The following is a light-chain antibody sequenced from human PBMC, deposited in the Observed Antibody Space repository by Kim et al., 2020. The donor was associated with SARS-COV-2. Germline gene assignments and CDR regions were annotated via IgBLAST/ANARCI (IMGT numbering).Light chain of an antibody. Sequence: ASVGDRVPITCRASQGISTYLAWFQQKPGEGPQSLIYGASSLQSGVPSRFSGSGSGTDFTLTISSLQPEDLATYYCQQYDTYPLTFGGGTKVDIK. CDR3: QQYDTYPLT. CDR2: GAS. V-gene: IGKV1-16*01. CDR1: QGISTY. J-gene: IGKJ4*01.